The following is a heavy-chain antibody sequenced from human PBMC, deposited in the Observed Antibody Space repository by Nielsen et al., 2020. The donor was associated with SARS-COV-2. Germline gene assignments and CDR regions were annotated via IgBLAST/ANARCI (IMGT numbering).Heavy chain of an antibody. Sequence: GESLKISCAASGFTFSSYGMHWVRQASGKGLEWVAVISYDGSNKYYADSVKGRFTISRDNSKNTLYLEMKSLRAEDTAVYYCAREGHSQSVIVINSYVDYWGQGTLVTVSS. D-gene: IGHD3-10*01. CDR2: ISYDGSNK. J-gene: IGHJ4*02. CDR3: AREGHSQSVIVINSYVDY. CDR1: GFTFSSYG. V-gene: IGHV3-30*03.